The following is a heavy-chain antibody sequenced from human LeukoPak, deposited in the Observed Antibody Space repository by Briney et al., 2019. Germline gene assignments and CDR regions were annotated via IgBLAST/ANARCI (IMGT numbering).Heavy chain of an antibody. J-gene: IGHJ4*02. CDR3: ARAGSSGWYGADVY. CDR2: ISAYNGNT. V-gene: IGHV1-18*04. D-gene: IGHD6-19*01. CDR1: GYTFTSYG. Sequence: GAAVKVSCKASGYTFTSYGISWVGQAPGQGREWMGWISAYNGNTNYAQELQGRVTMTTATSTSTAYMELRTLRSDATAVYYCARAGSSGWYGADVYSGQGTLVPVSS.